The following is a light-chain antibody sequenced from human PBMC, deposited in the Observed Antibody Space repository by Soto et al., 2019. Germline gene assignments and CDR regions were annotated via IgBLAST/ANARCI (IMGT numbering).Light chain of an antibody. J-gene: IGKJ1*01. CDR2: KAS. CDR3: QQYNSYSWA. Sequence: DIQMTQSPSTLSASVGDRVTITCRASQSISTWLAWYQQREGKAPKLLIYKASNLESGVPSRFSGSGSGTDFTLTISSLQPDDFATYYCQQYNSYSWAFGQGTKVEIK. CDR1: QSISTW. V-gene: IGKV1-5*03.